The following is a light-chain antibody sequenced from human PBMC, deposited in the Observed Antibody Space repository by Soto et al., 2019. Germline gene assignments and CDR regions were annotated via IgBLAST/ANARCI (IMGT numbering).Light chain of an antibody. V-gene: IGLV2-14*01. J-gene: IGLJ1*01. CDR2: EVS. Sequence: LTQPASVSGSPGQSITISCTGTSSDVGGYNYVSWYQQHPGKAPKLMIYEVSNRPSRVSNRFSGSKSGNTASLTISGLQAEDEADYYCRSYTSSSTYVFGTGTKVTVL. CDR3: RSYTSSSTYV. CDR1: SSDVGGYNY.